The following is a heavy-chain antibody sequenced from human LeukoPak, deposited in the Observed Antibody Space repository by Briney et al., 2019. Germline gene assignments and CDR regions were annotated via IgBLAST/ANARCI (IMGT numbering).Heavy chain of an antibody. V-gene: IGHV1-69*01. CDR1: GGTFSSYA. Sequence: ASVKVSCKASGGTFSSYAISWVRQAPGQGREWMGGIIPIFGTANYAQKFQGRVTITADESTSTAYMELSSLRSEDTAVYYCARVVTMVGHFDYWGQGTLVTVSS. CDR3: ARVVTMVGHFDY. CDR2: IIPIFGTA. D-gene: IGHD3-10*02. J-gene: IGHJ4*02.